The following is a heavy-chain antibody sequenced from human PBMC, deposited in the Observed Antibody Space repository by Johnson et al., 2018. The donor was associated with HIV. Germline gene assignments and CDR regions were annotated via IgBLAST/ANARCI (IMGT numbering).Heavy chain of an antibody. Sequence: VQLVESGGGLVQPGRSLKLSCAASGFTFDDYAMHWVRQAPGKGLEWAAALSYDGSNKTYADSAKGRFTISRDNSKNTLYLQMNSLRTEDTAVYYCAARGLWTYDAFDIWGQGTMVTVSS. V-gene: IGHV3-30*03. D-gene: IGHD4/OR15-4a*01. J-gene: IGHJ3*02. CDR2: LSYDGSNK. CDR3: AARGLWTYDAFDI. CDR1: GFTFDDYA.